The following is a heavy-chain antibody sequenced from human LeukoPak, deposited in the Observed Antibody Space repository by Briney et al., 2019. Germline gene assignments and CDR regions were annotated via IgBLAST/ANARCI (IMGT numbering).Heavy chain of an antibody. CDR3: ARAVAGTKAQNY. V-gene: IGHV4-34*01. D-gene: IGHD6-19*01. Sequence: PSETLSLTCAVYGGSFSGYYWSWIRQPPGKGLEWIGEINHSGSTNYNPSLKSRVTISVDTSKNQFSLKLSSVTAADTAVYYCARAVAGTKAQNYWGQGTLVTVSS. J-gene: IGHJ4*02. CDR1: GGSFSGYY. CDR2: INHSGST.